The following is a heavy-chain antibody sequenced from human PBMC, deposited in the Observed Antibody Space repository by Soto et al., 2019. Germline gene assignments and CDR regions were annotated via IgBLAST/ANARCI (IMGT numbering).Heavy chain of an antibody. D-gene: IGHD6-19*01. Sequence: GGSLRLSCAASGFTFSSYGMHWVRQAPGKGLEWVAVIWYDGSNKYYADSVKGRFTISRDNSKNTLYLQMNSLRAEDTAVYYCARDEDSSGWYFGYWGQGTLVTVSS. V-gene: IGHV3-33*01. J-gene: IGHJ4*02. CDR1: GFTFSSYG. CDR3: ARDEDSSGWYFGY. CDR2: IWYDGSNK.